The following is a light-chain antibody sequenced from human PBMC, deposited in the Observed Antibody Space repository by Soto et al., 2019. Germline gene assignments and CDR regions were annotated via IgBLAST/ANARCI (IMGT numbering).Light chain of an antibody. Sequence: EIVWTQSPATLSLSPGARATLSCRASQSVSSYLAWYQQKPGQAPRLLIYDASNRATGIPARFSGSGSGTDFTLTISSLESEDFAVYYCQQRSNWPPYTFGEGTKLEIK. J-gene: IGKJ2*01. CDR3: QQRSNWPPYT. V-gene: IGKV3-11*01. CDR1: QSVSSY. CDR2: DAS.